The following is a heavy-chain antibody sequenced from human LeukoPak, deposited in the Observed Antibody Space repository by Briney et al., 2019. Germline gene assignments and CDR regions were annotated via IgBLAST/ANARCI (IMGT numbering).Heavy chain of an antibody. CDR3: TTEAAPAADWFDP. D-gene: IGHD2-2*01. V-gene: IGHV3-15*01. CDR2: IKSKTDGGTT. CDR1: GFTFSNAW. J-gene: IGHJ5*02. Sequence: GGSLRLSCAASGFTFSNAWMSWVRQAPGKGLEWVGRIKSKTDGGTTDYAAPVKGRFTISRDDSKNTLYLQMNSLKTEDTAVYYCTTEAAPAADWFDPWGQGTLVTVSS.